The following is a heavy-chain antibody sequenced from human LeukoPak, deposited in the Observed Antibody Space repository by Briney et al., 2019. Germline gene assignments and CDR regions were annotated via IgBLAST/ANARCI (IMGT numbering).Heavy chain of an antibody. Sequence: PSQTLSLTCTVSGGSISSGDYYWSWICQPPGKGLEWIGYIYYSGSTYYNPSLKSRVTISVDTSKNQFSLQLNSVTPEDTAVYYCARETYSSSWYDYYYMDVWGKGTTVTVSS. CDR3: ARETYSSSWYDYYYMDV. V-gene: IGHV4-30-4*08. D-gene: IGHD6-13*01. CDR2: IYYSGST. CDR1: GGSISSGDYY. J-gene: IGHJ6*03.